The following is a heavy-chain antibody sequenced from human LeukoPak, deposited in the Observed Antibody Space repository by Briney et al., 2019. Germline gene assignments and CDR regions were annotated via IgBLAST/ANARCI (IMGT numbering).Heavy chain of an antibody. J-gene: IGHJ4*02. CDR1: GFTFSNAW. V-gene: IGHV3-15*01. CDR2: IKSKTDGGTT. D-gene: IGHD6-13*01. Sequence: GGSLRLSCAASGFTFSNAWMSWVRQAPGKGLEWVGRIKSKTDGGTTVYAAPVKGRFTISRDDSKNTLYLQMNSLKTEDTAVYYCTTDQVGSSWPYYFDYWGQGTLVTVSS. CDR3: TTDQVGSSWPYYFDY.